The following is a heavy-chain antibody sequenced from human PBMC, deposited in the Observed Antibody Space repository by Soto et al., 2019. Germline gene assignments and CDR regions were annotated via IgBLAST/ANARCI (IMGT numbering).Heavy chain of an antibody. D-gene: IGHD3-16*02. CDR1: GGSISSGDYY. V-gene: IGHV4-31*03. CDR3: ARGVTFGGVIAPRFDP. Sequence: LSLTCSVSGGSISSGDYYWSWIRQHPGKGLEWIGYIHNSGTTYYIPPLKSRVAMTVDTSKNQLSLKLTSVTAADTAVYYCARGVTFGGVIAPRFDPWGQGTPVTVSS. J-gene: IGHJ5*02. CDR2: IHNSGTT.